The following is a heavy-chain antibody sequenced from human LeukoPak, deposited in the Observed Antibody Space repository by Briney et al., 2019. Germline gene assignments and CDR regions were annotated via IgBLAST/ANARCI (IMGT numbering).Heavy chain of an antibody. CDR3: ARDFLELTYYFDY. J-gene: IGHJ4*02. Sequence: GGSLRLSCAASGFTFSSCAMHWVRQAPGKGLEWVAVISYDGSNKYYADSVKGRFTISRDNSKNTLYLQMNSLRAEDTAVYYCARDFLELTYYFDYWGQGTLVTVSS. V-gene: IGHV3-30-3*01. D-gene: IGHD1-7*01. CDR2: ISYDGSNK. CDR1: GFTFSSCA.